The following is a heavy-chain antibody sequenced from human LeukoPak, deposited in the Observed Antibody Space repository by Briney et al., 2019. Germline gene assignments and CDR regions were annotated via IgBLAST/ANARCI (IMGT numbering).Heavy chain of an antibody. CDR1: GFTFSDYW. V-gene: IGHV3-74*01. D-gene: IGHD3-10*01. Sequence: LSGGSLRLSCAASGFTFSDYWIHWVRQAPGKGLVWVSRINTDGSITNYADSVKGRFSISRDNAKNTLYLQMSSLRAEDTAVYYCARDRGPRTGFMVREAYDYWGQGTLVTVS. CDR3: ARDRGPRTGFMVREAYDY. CDR2: INTDGSIT. J-gene: IGHJ4*02.